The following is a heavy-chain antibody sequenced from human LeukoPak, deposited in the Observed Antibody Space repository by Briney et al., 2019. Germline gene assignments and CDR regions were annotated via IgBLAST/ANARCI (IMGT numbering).Heavy chain of an antibody. CDR2: MNPNSGNT. CDR1: GYTFTSYD. J-gene: IGHJ4*02. V-gene: IGHV1-8*01. D-gene: IGHD1-7*01. Sequence: ASVKVSCKASGYTFTSYDINWVRQATGQGLEWMGWMNPNSGNTGYAQKFQDRVTMTRNTSISTAYMELSSLRSENTAVYYCAKDLAGTTSFDYWGQGTLVTVSS. CDR3: AKDLAGTTSFDY.